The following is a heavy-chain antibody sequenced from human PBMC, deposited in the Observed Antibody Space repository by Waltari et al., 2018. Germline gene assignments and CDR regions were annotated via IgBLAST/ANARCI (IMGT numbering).Heavy chain of an antibody. V-gene: IGHV3-30-3*01. CDR1: GFTFSSYA. CDR2: IAYDGSNK. CDR3: ARDDEYYGSGSYFIDY. D-gene: IGHD3-10*01. J-gene: IGHJ4*02. Sequence: QVQLVESGGGVVQPGRSLRLSCAASGFTFSSYAMHWVRQAPGKGLEWVAVIAYDGSNKYYADSVKGRFTISRDNSKNTLYLQMNSLRAEDTAVYYCARDDEYYGSGSYFIDYWGQGTLVTVSS.